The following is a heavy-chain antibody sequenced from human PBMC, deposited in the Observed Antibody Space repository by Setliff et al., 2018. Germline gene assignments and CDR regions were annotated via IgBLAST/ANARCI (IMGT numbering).Heavy chain of an antibody. CDR2: IIPIFGTA. CDR1: GGTFSSYA. V-gene: IGHV1-69*13. CDR3: ARVSRTIVAARGFDY. J-gene: IGHJ4*02. Sequence: SVKVSCKASGGTFSSYAISWVRQAPGQGLEWMGRIIPIFGTANYAQKFQGRVTITADESTSTAYMELSSLRSEDTAVYYCARVSRTIVAARGFDYWGQGTLVTVSS. D-gene: IGHD1-26*01.